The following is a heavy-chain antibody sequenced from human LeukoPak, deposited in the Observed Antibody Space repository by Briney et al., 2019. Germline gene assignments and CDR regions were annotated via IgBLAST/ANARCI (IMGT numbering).Heavy chain of an antibody. CDR1: GYSISSGYY. D-gene: IGHD5-18*01. CDR2: IYHSGSP. J-gene: IGHJ4*02. CDR3: ASYVDTAMVPPFWDY. Sequence: PSETLSLTCAVSGYSISSGYYWGWIRQPPGQGLEWIGSIYHSGSPYYNPSLKSRVTISVDTSKNQFSLKLSSVTAADTAVYYCASYVDTAMVPPFWDYWGQGTLVTVST. V-gene: IGHV4-38-2*01.